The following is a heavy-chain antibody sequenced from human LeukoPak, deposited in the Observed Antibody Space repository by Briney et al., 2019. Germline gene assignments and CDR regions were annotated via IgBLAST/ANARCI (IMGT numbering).Heavy chain of an antibody. Sequence: GASVKVSCKASGYTFTSYGISWVRQAPGQGLEWMGWISAYNGNTNYAQKLQGRVTMTTDTSTSTAYMELRSLRSDDTAVYYCARAGSGYDHSYYFDYWAREPWSPSPQ. CDR2: ISAYNGNT. D-gene: IGHD5-12*01. CDR3: ARAGSGYDHSYYFDY. CDR1: GYTFTSYG. J-gene: IGHJ4*02. V-gene: IGHV1-18*01.